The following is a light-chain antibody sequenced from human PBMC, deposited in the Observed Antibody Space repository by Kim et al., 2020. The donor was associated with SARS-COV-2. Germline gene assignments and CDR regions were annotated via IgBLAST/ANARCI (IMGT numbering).Light chain of an antibody. V-gene: IGKV3-15*01. Sequence: SGSQGERATLSCRASQSVSSNLAWYQHKPGQAPRLLIYGASTRATDIPARFSGSGSGTEFTLTITSLQSEDFAVYYCQQYNNWPQTFGQGTKLEI. CDR2: GAS. CDR3: QQYNNWPQT. CDR1: QSVSSN. J-gene: IGKJ2*01.